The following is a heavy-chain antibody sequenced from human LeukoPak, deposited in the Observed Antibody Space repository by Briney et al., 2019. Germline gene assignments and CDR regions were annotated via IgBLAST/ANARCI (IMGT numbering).Heavy chain of an antibody. CDR3: ARARNNYDSSGYSALDY. V-gene: IGHV3-33*01. CDR1: GFSFSSYG. D-gene: IGHD3-22*01. CDR2: LWYDGTNK. J-gene: IGHJ4*02. Sequence: PGGSLRLSCAASGFSFSSYGMHWVRQAPGKGLEWVASLWYDGTNKYYADSVKGRFTISRDNSKNTLYLQMNSLRAEDTAVYYCARARNNYDSSGYSALDYWGQGTLVTVS.